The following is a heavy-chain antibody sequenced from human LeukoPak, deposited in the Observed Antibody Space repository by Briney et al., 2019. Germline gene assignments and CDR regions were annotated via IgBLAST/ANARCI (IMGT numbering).Heavy chain of an antibody. CDR3: ARSLTYYDILTGPDY. CDR2: ISYDGSNK. Sequence: PGRSLRLSCAASGFTFSSYGMHWVRQAPGKGLEWVAVISYDGSNKYYVDSVKGRFTISRDNSKTTLYLQMNSLRADDTAVYYCARSLTYYDILTGPDYWGQGTLVTVSS. J-gene: IGHJ4*02. V-gene: IGHV3-30*03. D-gene: IGHD3-9*01. CDR1: GFTFSSYG.